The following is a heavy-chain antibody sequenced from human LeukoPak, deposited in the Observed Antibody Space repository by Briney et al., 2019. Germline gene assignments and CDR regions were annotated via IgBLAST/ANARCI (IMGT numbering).Heavy chain of an antibody. CDR1: GHSIINSYY. J-gene: IGHJ4*02. V-gene: IGHV4-38-2*02. CDR3: ASIVVVPAAIFDY. D-gene: IGHD2-2*02. CDR2: VYHSGST. Sequence: SETLSLTCTVSGHSIINSYYWGWIRQPPGKGLEWIGSVYHSGSTYYNPSLKSRLTISIDTSKNQFSLNLNSVTAADTAVYYCASIVVVPAAIFDYWGQGTLVTVSS.